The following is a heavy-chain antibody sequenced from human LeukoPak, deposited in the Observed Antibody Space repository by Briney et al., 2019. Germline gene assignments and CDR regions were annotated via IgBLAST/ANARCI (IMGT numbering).Heavy chain of an antibody. Sequence: SETLSLTCAVSGGSISSGGYYWSWIRQHPGKGLEWIGYIYYSGSTYYNPSLKSRVTISVDTSKNQFSLKLSSVTAADTAVYYCARAAAGPEGYFDYWGQGTLVTVSS. D-gene: IGHD6-13*01. CDR2: IYYSGST. CDR3: ARAAAGPEGYFDY. J-gene: IGHJ4*02. V-gene: IGHV4-31*11. CDR1: GGSISSGGYY.